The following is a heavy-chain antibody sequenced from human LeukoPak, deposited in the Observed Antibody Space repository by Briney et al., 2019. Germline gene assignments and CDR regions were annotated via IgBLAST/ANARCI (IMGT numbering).Heavy chain of an antibody. CDR3: AKRVPYGSSSVYFDN. CDR2: ISDNDGTST. D-gene: IGHD6-6*01. J-gene: IGHJ4*02. CDR1: GLKFDIYT. Sequence: SGGSLRLSCVASGLKFDIYTMSWVRQAPGKGLEWVSAISDNDGTSTYYTDSANGRFTISRDNSKNTLYLQMNALRAEDTAVYYCAKRVPYGSSSVYFDNWGQGTPVTVSS. V-gene: IGHV3-23*01.